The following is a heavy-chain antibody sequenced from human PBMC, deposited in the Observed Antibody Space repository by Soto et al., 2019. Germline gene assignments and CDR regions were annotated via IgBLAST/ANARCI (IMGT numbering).Heavy chain of an antibody. J-gene: IGHJ6*02. D-gene: IGHD3-3*01. CDR1: GFTFTSSA. V-gene: IGHV1-58*01. CDR3: AAGAEGGDYDFWSGYPDYGMDV. CDR2: IVVGSGNT. Sequence: ASVKVSCKASGFTFTSSAVQWVRQARGQRXEWIGWIVVGSGNTNYAQKFQERVTITRDMSTSTAYMELSSLRSEDTAVYYCAAGAEGGDYDFWSGYPDYGMDVWGQGTTVTVSS.